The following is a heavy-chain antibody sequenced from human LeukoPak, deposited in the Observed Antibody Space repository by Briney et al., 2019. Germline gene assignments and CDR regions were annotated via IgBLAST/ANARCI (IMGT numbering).Heavy chain of an antibody. J-gene: IGHJ5*02. D-gene: IGHD3-10*01. V-gene: IGHV4-30-2*01. CDR3: ARVILWFGELLGGWFDP. CDR1: GGSISSGGYS. Sequence: NPSXTLSLTCAVSGGSISSGGYSWSWIRQPPGRGLEWIGYIYHSGSTYYNPSLKSRVTISVDRSKNQFSLKLSSVTAADTAVYYCARVILWFGELLGGWFDPWGQGTLVTVSS. CDR2: IYHSGST.